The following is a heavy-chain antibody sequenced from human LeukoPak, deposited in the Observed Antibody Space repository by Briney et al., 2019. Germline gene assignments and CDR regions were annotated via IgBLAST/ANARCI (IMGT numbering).Heavy chain of an antibody. CDR3: ATTLRNKPP. D-gene: IGHD5-12*01. Sequence: ASVKVSCKASGDTFGNYDINWVRQAPGQGLEWLGYMNPNSSNTGSAQKFQGRVTLTSDTSISTAYMELRSLRSEDTAVYYCATTLRNKPPWGQGTLVTVSS. J-gene: IGHJ4*02. CDR2: MNPNSSNT. V-gene: IGHV1-8*01. CDR1: GDTFGNYD.